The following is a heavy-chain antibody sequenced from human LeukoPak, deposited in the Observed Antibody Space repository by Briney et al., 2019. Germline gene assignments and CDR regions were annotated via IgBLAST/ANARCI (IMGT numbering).Heavy chain of an antibody. CDR2: IWYDGSNK. CDR1: GFTFSSYW. J-gene: IGHJ6*03. D-gene: IGHD3-3*01. CDR3: AKDFGSRENYYYYYYMDV. V-gene: IGHV3-33*06. Sequence: GGSLRLSCAASGFTFSSYWMSWVRQAPGKGLEWVAVIWYDGSNKYYADSVKGRFTISRDNSKNTLYLQMNSLRAEDTAVYYCAKDFGSRENYYYYYYMDVWGKGTTVTVSS.